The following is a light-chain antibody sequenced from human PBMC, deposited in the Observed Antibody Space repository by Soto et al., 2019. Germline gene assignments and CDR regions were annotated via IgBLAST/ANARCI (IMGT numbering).Light chain of an antibody. CDR2: AAS. V-gene: IGKV1-12*01. CDR3: QQAHSFPT. CDR1: QGISSY. J-gene: IGKJ1*01. Sequence: VTITCRASQGISSYLAWYQQKPGDAPKLLIYAASSLQSGVPSRFSGSGSGADFTLTISSLQPEDSATYYCQQAHSFPTFGQGTKVDIK.